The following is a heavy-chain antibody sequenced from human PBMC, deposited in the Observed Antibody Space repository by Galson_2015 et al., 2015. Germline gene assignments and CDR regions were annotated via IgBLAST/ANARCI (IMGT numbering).Heavy chain of an antibody. CDR3: ARGPYDSSGQYWFDP. CDR2: TYYRSKWYN. D-gene: IGHD3-22*01. J-gene: IGHJ5*02. V-gene: IGHV6-1*01. Sequence: CAISGDSVSSNSAAWNWIRQSPSRGLEWLGRTYYRSKWYNDYAVFVKSRITINPDTSKNQFSLQLNSVTPEDTAVYYCARGPYDSSGQYWFDPWGQGTLVTVSS. CDR1: GDSVSSNSAA.